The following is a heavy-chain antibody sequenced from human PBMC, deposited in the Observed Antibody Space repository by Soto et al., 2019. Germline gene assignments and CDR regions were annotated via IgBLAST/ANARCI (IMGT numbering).Heavy chain of an antibody. CDR3: ARDDIAAAGEHYYYYGMDF. Sequence: PGGSLRLSCAASGFTVSSNYMSWVRQAPGKGMEWVSVIYSGGSTYYADSVKGRFTISRDNSKNTLYLQMNSLRAEDTAVYYCARDDIAAAGEHYYYYGMDFWGQGTTVTVSS. J-gene: IGHJ6*02. CDR1: GFTVSSNY. V-gene: IGHV3-66*01. CDR2: IYSGGST. D-gene: IGHD6-13*01.